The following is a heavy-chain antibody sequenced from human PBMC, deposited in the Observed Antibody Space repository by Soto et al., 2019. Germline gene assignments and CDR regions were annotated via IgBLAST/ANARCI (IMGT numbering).Heavy chain of an antibody. CDR1: GFTFSSYW. J-gene: IGHJ6*02. Sequence: GGSLRLSCAASGFTFSSYWMSWVRQAPGKGLEWVANIKQDGSEKYYVDSVKGRFTISRDNAKNSLYLQMNSLRAEDTAVYYCARAGLVVPAASSPKRYYYYYYGMDVWGQGTTVTVSS. CDR3: ARAGLVVPAASSPKRYYYYYYGMDV. CDR2: IKQDGSEK. D-gene: IGHD2-2*01. V-gene: IGHV3-7*03.